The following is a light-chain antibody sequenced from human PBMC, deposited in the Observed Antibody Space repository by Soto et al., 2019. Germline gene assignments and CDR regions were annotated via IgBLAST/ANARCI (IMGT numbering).Light chain of an antibody. CDR2: DVN. CDR3: SSYTSSSTYV. Sequence: QSVLTQPASVSGSPGQSIAISCTGTSSDVGYYNNVSWYQQHPGKAPNVMIYDVNNRPSGVPDRFSGSKSGNTASLIISWLQAEDEADYYCSSYTSSSTYVFGTGTKVTVL. CDR1: SSDVGYYNN. V-gene: IGLV2-14*01. J-gene: IGLJ1*01.